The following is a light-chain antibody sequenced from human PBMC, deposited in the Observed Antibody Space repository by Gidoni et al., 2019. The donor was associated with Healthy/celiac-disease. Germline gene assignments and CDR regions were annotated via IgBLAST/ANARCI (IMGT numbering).Light chain of an antibody. CDR1: QSVRSSY. CDR3: QQYGSSLRT. Sequence: DIVLTQSPGTLSLSPGERATLSCRASQSVRSSYLAWYQKKPGQAPRLLIYGASSRATGIPDRCSGSGSGTDFNLTISRLEHEDFAVYYCQQYGSSLRTFGQGTKVEIK. J-gene: IGKJ1*01. V-gene: IGKV3-20*01. CDR2: GAS.